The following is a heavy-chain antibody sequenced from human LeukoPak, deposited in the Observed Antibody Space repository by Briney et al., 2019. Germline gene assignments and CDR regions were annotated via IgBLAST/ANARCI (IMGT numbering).Heavy chain of an antibody. D-gene: IGHD4-17*01. Sequence: PGGSLRLSCAASGFAFSRYVMGWVRQAPGKRPEWVSIISQNSGSTNYAGFVKGRFTISRDNSKNTLYLQMNSLRAEDTAIYYCAKDRDDHGDYVFDFWGQGTLVTVSP. CDR3: AKDRDDHGDYVFDF. V-gene: IGHV3-23*01. CDR1: GFAFSRYV. J-gene: IGHJ4*02. CDR2: ISQNSGST.